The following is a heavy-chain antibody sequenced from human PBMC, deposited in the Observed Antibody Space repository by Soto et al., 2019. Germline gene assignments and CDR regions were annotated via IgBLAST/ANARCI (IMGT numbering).Heavy chain of an antibody. Sequence: GESLKISCKGSGYSFTSYWIGWVRQMPGKGLEWMGIIYPGDSDTRYSPSFQGQVTISANKSISTAYLQWSSLKASDTAMYYCARGGRLEPNYYYGMDVWGQGTTVTVSS. CDR1: GYSFTSYW. CDR3: ARGGRLEPNYYYGMDV. D-gene: IGHD1-1*01. J-gene: IGHJ6*02. V-gene: IGHV5-51*01. CDR2: IYPGDSDT.